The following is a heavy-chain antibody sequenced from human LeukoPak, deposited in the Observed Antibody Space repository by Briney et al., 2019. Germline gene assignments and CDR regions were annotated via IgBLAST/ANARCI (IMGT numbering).Heavy chain of an antibody. J-gene: IGHJ3*01. CDR2: IIPIFGTA. V-gene: IGHV1-69*13. CDR1: GGTFSSYA. Sequence: EASVKVSCKASGGTFSSYAISWVRQAPGQGLEWMGGIIPIFGTANHAQKFQGRVTITADESTSTAYMELSSLRSEDTAVYYCAREGMAPNSNAGDWGQGTMVTVSS. CDR3: AREGMAPNSNAGD. D-gene: IGHD5-24*01.